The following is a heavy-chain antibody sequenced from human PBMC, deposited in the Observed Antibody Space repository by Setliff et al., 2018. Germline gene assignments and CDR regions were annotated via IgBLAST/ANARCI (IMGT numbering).Heavy chain of an antibody. CDR1: GFSLSTSGVG. V-gene: IGHV2-5*02. D-gene: IGHD3-22*01. CDR2: IYWDDDK. CDR3: AHRRGDYYDSSGYYYDY. Sequence: SGPTLVNPTQTLTLTCTFSGFSLSTSGVGVGWIRQPPGKALEWPALIYWDDDKRYSPSLKSRLTITKDTSKNQVVLTMTNMDPVDTATYYCAHRRGDYYDSSGYYYDYWGQGTLVTVS. J-gene: IGHJ4*02.